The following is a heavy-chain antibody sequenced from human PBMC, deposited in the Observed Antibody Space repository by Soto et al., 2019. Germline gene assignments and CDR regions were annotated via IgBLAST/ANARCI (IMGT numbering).Heavy chain of an antibody. CDR3: ARDPSPRAWSYPGY. V-gene: IGHV3-30-3*01. Sequence: GGSLRLSCAASGFTFSSYAMHWVRQAPGKGLEWVAVISYDGSNKYYADSVKGRFTISRDNSQNTLYLQMNGPTTEDTALYYCARDPSPRAWSYPGYWGQGALVTVSS. D-gene: IGHD2-8*01. CDR1: GFTFSSYA. CDR2: ISYDGSNK. J-gene: IGHJ4*02.